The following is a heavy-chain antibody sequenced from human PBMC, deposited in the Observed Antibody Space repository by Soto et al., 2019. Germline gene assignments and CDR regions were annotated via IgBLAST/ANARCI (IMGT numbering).Heavy chain of an antibody. CDR1: GGTFSSYT. Sequence: QVQLVQSGAEVKKPGSSVKVSCKASGGTFSSYTISWVRQAPGQGLEWMGRIIPILGIANYAQKFQGRVTITAANSTRTAYMGLRSLRSEDTAVYYCASCTGAMIVAGRYLNWFDPWGQGTLVTVSS. D-gene: IGHD3-22*01. J-gene: IGHJ5*02. V-gene: IGHV1-69*02. CDR3: ASCTGAMIVAGRYLNWFDP. CDR2: IIPILGIA.